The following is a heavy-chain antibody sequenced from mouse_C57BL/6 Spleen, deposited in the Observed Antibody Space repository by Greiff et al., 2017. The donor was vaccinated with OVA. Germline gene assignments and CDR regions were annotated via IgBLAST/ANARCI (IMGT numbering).Heavy chain of an antibody. CDR2: ISDGGSYT. CDR1: GFTFSSYA. D-gene: IGHD2-5*01. Sequence: EVQRVESGGGLVKPGGSLKLSCAASGFTFSSYAMSWVRQTPEKRLEWVATISDGGSYTYYPDNVKGRFTISRDNAKNNLYLQMSHLKSEDTAMYYCARDDSNYPMDYWGQGTSVTVSS. CDR3: ARDDSNYPMDY. J-gene: IGHJ4*01. V-gene: IGHV5-4*01.